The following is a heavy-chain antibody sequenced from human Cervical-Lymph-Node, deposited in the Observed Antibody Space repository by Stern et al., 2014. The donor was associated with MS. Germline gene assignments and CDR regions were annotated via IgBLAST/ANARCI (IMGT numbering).Heavy chain of an antibody. CDR2: ISAYNGNT. Sequence: VQLVESGAEVKKPGASGQVSCKASGYNFTSYGISWVRQAPGQGLEWMGWISAYNGNTNDAQKLQGRVTMTTDTSTSTAYMELRSLRSDDTAVYYCARDLFGGDYVPIDYWGQGTLVTVSS. J-gene: IGHJ4*02. CDR3: ARDLFGGDYVPIDY. D-gene: IGHD4-17*01. V-gene: IGHV1-18*04. CDR1: GYNFTSYG.